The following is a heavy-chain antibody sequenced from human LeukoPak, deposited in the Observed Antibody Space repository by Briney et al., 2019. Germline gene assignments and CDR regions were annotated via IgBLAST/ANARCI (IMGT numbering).Heavy chain of an antibody. V-gene: IGHV1-69*05. CDR1: VGTCSSYA. CDR3: ASSEPNDWNEATLDY. D-gene: IGHD1-1*01. CDR2: IIPIFGTA. Sequence: ASVKVSCKASVGTCSSYAISWVRQAPGQGLEWMGRIIPIFGTANYAQKFQGRVTITTDESTSTAYMELSSLRSEDTAVYYCASSEPNDWNEATLDYWGQGTLVTASS. J-gene: IGHJ4*02.